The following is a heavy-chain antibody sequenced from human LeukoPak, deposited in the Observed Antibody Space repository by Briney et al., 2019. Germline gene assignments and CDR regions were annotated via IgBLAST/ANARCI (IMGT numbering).Heavy chain of an antibody. V-gene: IGHV4-59*08. CDR1: GGSISSYY. J-gene: IGHJ3*02. Sequence: SETLSLTCTVSGGSISSYYWSWIRQPPGKGLEWIGYIYYSGSTNYNPSLKSRVTISVDTSKNQFSLKLSSVTAADTAVYYCARHGRPYSGSYYYAFDIWGQGTMVTVSS. CDR3: ARHGRPYSGSYYYAFDI. D-gene: IGHD1-26*01. CDR2: IYYSGST.